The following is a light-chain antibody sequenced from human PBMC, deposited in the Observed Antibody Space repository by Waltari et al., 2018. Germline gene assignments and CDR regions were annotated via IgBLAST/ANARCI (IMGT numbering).Light chain of an antibody. J-gene: IGKJ1*01. CDR2: GAS. CDR3: QQYGSSPWT. V-gene: IGKV3-20*01. CDR1: QSVSSSY. Sequence: EIELTQSPGTLSLSPGERATLSCRASQSVSSSYLAWYQQKPCQAPRLLIYGASSRATGIPDRFSGSGSGTDVTLTISRLEPEDFAVYYCQQYGSSPWTFGQGTKVEIK.